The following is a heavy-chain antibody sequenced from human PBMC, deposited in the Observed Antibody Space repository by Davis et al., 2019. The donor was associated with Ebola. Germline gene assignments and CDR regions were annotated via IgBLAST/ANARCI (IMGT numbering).Heavy chain of an antibody. V-gene: IGHV5-10-1*01. D-gene: IGHD4-11*01. CDR1: GYRFTSYR. CDR3: ARLKDLTTFDF. J-gene: IGHJ4*02. CDR2: IDPSDSYT. Sequence: GESLKISCKGSGYRFTSYRISWVRQMPGKGLEWMGRIDPSDSYTNYSPSFQGHVTISADKFISTAYLQWSSLKASDTAMYYCARLKDLTTFDFWGQGTLVTVSS.